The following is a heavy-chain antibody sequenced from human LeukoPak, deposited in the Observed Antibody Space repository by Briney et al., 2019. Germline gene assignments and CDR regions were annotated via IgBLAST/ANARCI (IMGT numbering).Heavy chain of an antibody. CDR2: INPNSGGT. J-gene: IGHJ4*02. D-gene: IGHD1-26*01. V-gene: IGHV1-2*06. CDR1: GYTFTGYH. Sequence: ASVKVSCKASGYTFTGYHMHWVRQAPGQGLEWMGRINPNSGGTNYAQKFQGRVTMTRDTSISTAYMELSRLRSDDTAVYYCAGDSGSYSKASFDYWGQGTLVTVSS. CDR3: AGDSGSYSKASFDY.